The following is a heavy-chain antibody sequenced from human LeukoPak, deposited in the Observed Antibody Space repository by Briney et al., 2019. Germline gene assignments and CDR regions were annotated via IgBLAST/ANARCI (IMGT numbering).Heavy chain of an antibody. CDR2: TIPISGTA. Sequence: SVKVSCKASGGTFSSYAISWVRQAPGQGLEWMGGTIPISGTANYAQKFQGRVTITTDEFTSTAYMGLSSLISEDTAVYYCARAYCGGDCYNYFDYWGQGTLVTVSA. J-gene: IGHJ4*02. D-gene: IGHD2-21*02. V-gene: IGHV1-69*05. CDR1: GGTFSSYA. CDR3: ARAYCGGDCYNYFDY.